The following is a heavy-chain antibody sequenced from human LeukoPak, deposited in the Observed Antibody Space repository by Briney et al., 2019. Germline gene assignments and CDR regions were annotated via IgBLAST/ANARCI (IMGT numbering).Heavy chain of an antibody. V-gene: IGHV3-48*04. CDR3: ARDFSF. J-gene: IGHJ4*02. CDR1: GFALSSYS. Sequence: PGGSLRLSCAASGFALSSYSMNWVRQAPGKGLEWVSYISSSSSTIYYADSVRGRFTISRDNAKNSLYLQMNSLRAEDTAVYYCARDFSFWGQGTLVTVSS. CDR2: ISSSSSTI.